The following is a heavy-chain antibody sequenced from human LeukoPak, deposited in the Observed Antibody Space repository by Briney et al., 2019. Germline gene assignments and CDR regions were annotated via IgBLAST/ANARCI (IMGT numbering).Heavy chain of an antibody. V-gene: IGHV4-39*01. CDR2: IYYSGST. CDR1: SASISTYY. CDR3: ASGYCGGACQLGGVDM. J-gene: IGHJ3*02. Sequence: SETLSLTCTVSSASISTYYWSWIRQPPGKGLEWINSIYYSGSTYYNPSLKSRVTISVDTSKNQFSLKLSSVTAADTAVYYCASGYCGGACQLGGVDMWGQGTMVTVSS. D-gene: IGHD2-21*02.